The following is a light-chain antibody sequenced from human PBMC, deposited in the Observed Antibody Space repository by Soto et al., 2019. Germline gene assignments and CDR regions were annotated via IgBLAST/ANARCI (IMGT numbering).Light chain of an antibody. CDR2: GAS. V-gene: IGKV3-20*01. CDR1: QSVSSSTS. Sequence: EIVLTQSPGTLSLSPGERAALSCRASQSVSSSTSLAWYQQKTGQAPRLLIYGASSRAVGVPARFSGSGSGTDFTLTISRLEPEDFAVYYCQQYGDSPLTFGGGTKVE. J-gene: IGKJ4*01. CDR3: QQYGDSPLT.